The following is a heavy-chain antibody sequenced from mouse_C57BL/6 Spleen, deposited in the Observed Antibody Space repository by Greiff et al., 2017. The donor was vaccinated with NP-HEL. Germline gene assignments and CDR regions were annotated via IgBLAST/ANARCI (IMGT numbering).Heavy chain of an antibody. Sequence: VQLQQSGPELVKPGASVKISCKASGYAFSSSWMNWVKQRPGKGLEWIGRIYPGDGDTNYNGKFKGKGTLTADKSSSTAYMQLSSLTSGDSAVYFCARGDYYGRSYGDYWGQITTLTVAS. V-gene: IGHV1-82*01. D-gene: IGHD1-1*01. CDR1: GYAFSSSW. CDR2: IYPGDGDT. J-gene: IGHJ2*01. CDR3: ARGDYYGRSYGDY.